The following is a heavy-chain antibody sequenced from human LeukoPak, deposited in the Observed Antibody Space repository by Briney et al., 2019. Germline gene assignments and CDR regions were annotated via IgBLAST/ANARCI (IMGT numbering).Heavy chain of an antibody. V-gene: IGHV4-59*01. Sequence: SETLSLTCTVSGGSISSYYWSWIRQPPGKGLEWIGYIYYSGSTNYNPSLRRRVTISVDTSKKQFSLTLSSVTAADTAVYYCARSDSSGYYSYDAFDIWGQGTMVTVSS. CDR1: GGSISSYY. D-gene: IGHD3-22*01. J-gene: IGHJ3*02. CDR2: IYYSGST. CDR3: ARSDSSGYYSYDAFDI.